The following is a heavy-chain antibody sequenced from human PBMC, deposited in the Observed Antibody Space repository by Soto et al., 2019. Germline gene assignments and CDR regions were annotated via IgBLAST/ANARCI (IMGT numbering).Heavy chain of an antibody. CDR3: AKGMEFPAIVGATLFDY. CDR1: GFTCSSYD. V-gene: IGHV3-30*18. D-gene: IGHD1-26*01. CDR2: ISYDGSNK. Sequence: AGGSLRRSCAASGFTCSSYDMHWVRQAPGKGLEWVAVISYDGSNKYYADSVKGRFTISRDNSKNTLYLQMNSLRAEDTAVYYCAKGMEFPAIVGATLFDYWGQGTLVTVSS. J-gene: IGHJ4*02.